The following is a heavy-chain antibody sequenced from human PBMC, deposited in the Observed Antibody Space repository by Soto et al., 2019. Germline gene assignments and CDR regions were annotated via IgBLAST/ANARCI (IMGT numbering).Heavy chain of an antibody. V-gene: IGHV4-39*01. CDR2: IYYSGST. CDR1: GGSISSGGYY. D-gene: IGHD2-21*02. J-gene: IGHJ4*02. Sequence: SETLSLTCTVSGGSISSGGYYWSWIRQHPGKGLEWIGYIYYSGSTYYNPSLRSRVSMSIDTSKDQFSLKLKSVTAADTALYFCARQRTSVVTQAYFDVWGPGSLVTVSS. CDR3: ARQRTSVVTQAYFDV.